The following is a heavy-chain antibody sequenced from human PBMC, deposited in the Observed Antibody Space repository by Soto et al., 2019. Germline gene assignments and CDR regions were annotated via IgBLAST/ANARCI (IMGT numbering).Heavy chain of an antibody. V-gene: IGHV1-69*13. J-gene: IGHJ4*02. CDR2: IIPIFGTA. Sequence: ASVKVSCKASGGTFSSYAISWVRRAPGQGLEWMGGIIPIFGTASYAQKFQGRVTITADESTSTAYMELSSLRSEDTAVYYCARAAYSSGGGFDYWGQGTLVTVSS. D-gene: IGHD6-19*01. CDR1: GGTFSSYA. CDR3: ARAAYSSGGGFDY.